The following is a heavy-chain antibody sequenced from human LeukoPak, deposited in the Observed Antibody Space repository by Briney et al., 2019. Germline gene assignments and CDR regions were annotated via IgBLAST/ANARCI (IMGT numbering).Heavy chain of an antibody. D-gene: IGHD3-3*01. CDR2: IFYSGRT. V-gene: IGHV4-59*01. Sequence: SETLSLTCTVSGGSISSYYWNWIRQPPGKGLEWIGYIFYSGRTSYNPSLKSRVTLSVDSSKNWFSLRLTSVTAADTAVYYCARDRRLVLRQFDYWGQGTLVTVSS. CDR3: ARDRRLVLRQFDY. J-gene: IGHJ4*02. CDR1: GGSISSYY.